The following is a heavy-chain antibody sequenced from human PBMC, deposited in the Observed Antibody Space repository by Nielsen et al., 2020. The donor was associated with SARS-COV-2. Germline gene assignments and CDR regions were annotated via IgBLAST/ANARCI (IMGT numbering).Heavy chain of an antibody. D-gene: IGHD3-22*01. CDR1: GGSFSGYY. Sequence: SETLSLTSAVYGGSFSGYYWGWIRQPPGKGLEWIGSIYHSGSTYYNPSLKSRVTISVDTSKNQFSLKLSSVTAADTAVYYCAREGADSSGYLDWFDPWGQGTLVTVSS. CDR3: AREGADSSGYLDWFDP. V-gene: IGHV4-38-2*02. J-gene: IGHJ5*02. CDR2: IYHSGST.